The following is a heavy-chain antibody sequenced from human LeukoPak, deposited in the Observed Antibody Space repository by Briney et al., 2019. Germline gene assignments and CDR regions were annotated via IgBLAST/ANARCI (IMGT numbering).Heavy chain of an antibody. J-gene: IGHJ5*02. V-gene: IGHV3-30-3*01. Sequence: GGSLRLSCAVSGFTFSSYAMHWVRQAPGKGLEWVAVISYDGSNKYYADSVKGRFTISRDNSKNTLYLQMNSLRAEDTAVYYCAREGVRNWFDPWGQGTLVTVSS. D-gene: IGHD3-16*01. CDR3: AREGVRNWFDP. CDR2: ISYDGSNK. CDR1: GFTFSSYA.